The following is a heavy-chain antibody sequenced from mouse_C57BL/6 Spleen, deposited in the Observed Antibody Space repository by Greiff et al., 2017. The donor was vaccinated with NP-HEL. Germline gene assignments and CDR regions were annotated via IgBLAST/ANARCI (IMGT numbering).Heavy chain of an antibody. CDR1: GYTFTSYW. CDR3: AYSSGYLAWFAY. CDR2: IYPSDSET. V-gene: IGHV1-61*01. D-gene: IGHD3-2*02. Sequence: VQLQQSGAELVRPGSSVKLSCKASGYTFTSYWMDWVKQRPGQGLEWIGNIYPSDSETHYNQKFKDKATLTVDKSSSTAYMQLSSLTSEDSAVYSCAYSSGYLAWFAYWGQGTLVTVSA. J-gene: IGHJ3*01.